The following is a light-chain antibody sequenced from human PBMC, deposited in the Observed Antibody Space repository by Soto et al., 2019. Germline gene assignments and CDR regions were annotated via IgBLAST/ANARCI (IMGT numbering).Light chain of an antibody. J-gene: IGKJ2*01. CDR1: QDIRKD. CDR3: LQDYSYPFT. V-gene: IGKV1-6*01. Sequence: AIPMTQSPSSLSASVGDRVTITCRASQDIRKDLGWYQQKPGKAPKSLVYGASTLQSGVPSRFSGSGSGTDFTLTISRLQPEDFAAYYCLQDYSYPFTFGQGTKLEIK. CDR2: GAS.